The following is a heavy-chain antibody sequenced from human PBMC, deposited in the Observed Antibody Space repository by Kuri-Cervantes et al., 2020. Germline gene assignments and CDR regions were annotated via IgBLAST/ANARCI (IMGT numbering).Heavy chain of an antibody. J-gene: IGHJ6*03. CDR2: ISSIETTI. CDR1: GFTFSDYY. CDR3: ARERSSSSSRQTSYYYYYMDV. V-gene: IGHV3-11*01. Sequence: GESLKISCAASGFTFSDYYMTWIRQAPGKGLEWVAYISSIETTIYYADSVKGRFTISRDNAKNSLYLQLSSLRAEDTAVYYCARERSSSSSRQTSYYYYYMDVWGKGTTVTVSS. D-gene: IGHD6-6*01.